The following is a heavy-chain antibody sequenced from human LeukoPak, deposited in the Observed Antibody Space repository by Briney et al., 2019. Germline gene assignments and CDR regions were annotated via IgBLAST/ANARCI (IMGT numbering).Heavy chain of an antibody. CDR2: ISYDGSDK. CDR1: GFTVSSNY. CDR3: ARDPYSGNYGNYYYYYMDV. Sequence: GGSLRLSCAASGFTVSSNYMSWVRQAPGKGLEWVAVISYDGSDKFYADSVKGRFTISRDSSKNTLYLQMNSLRPEDTAVYYCARDPYSGNYGNYYYYYMDVWGKGTTVTISS. J-gene: IGHJ6*03. D-gene: IGHD1-26*01. V-gene: IGHV3-30*03.